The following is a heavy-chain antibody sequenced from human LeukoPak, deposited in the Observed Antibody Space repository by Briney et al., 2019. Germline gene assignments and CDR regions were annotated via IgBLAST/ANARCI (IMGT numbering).Heavy chain of an antibody. CDR2: INHSGST. V-gene: IGHV4-34*01. Sequence: SETLSLTCAVYGGSFSGYYWSWIRQPPGKGLEWIGEINHSGSTNYNPSLKSRVSISVDTSKNQFSLKLSSVTAAGTAVYYCARSNYDILTGYRRPLPFDPWGQGTLVTVSS. D-gene: IGHD3-9*01. J-gene: IGHJ5*02. CDR1: GGSFSGYY. CDR3: ARSNYDILTGYRRPLPFDP.